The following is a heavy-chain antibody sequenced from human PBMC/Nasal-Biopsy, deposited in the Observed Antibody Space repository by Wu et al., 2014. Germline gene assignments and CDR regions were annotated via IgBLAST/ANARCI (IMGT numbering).Heavy chain of an antibody. CDR2: IYWDDDK. D-gene: IGHD6-19*01. V-gene: IGHV2-5*02. CDR1: GFSLDTRGVS. CDR3: AHGDSMPVAGYYHHFMDV. J-gene: IGHJ6*03. Sequence: LVKPTQTLTLTCTFSGFSLDTRGVSVDWIRQPPGTAVGSGLHLIYWDDDKRYSPSLQSRLTLTKDTSKNQVVLTMTNMDPVDTATYYCAHGDSMPVAGYYHHFMDVWGHRDHSHRLL.